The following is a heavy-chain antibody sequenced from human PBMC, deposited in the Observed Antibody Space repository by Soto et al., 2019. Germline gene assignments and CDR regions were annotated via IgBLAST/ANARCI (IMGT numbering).Heavy chain of an antibody. Sequence: ASVKVSCKVSGYTLTELSMHWVRQAPGKGLEWMGGFDPEDGETIYAQKFQGRVTMTEDTSTDTAYMELSSLRSEDTAVYYCATTSRYSSSWYQGEVDYWGQGTLVTVSS. CDR2: FDPEDGET. J-gene: IGHJ4*02. D-gene: IGHD6-13*01. V-gene: IGHV1-24*01. CDR1: GYTLTELS. CDR3: ATTSRYSSSWYQGEVDY.